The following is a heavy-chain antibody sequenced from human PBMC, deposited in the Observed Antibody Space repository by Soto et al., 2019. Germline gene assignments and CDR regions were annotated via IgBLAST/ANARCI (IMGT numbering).Heavy chain of an antibody. CDR3: TTVIKPYYYDFRDYYYYGMDV. J-gene: IGHJ6*02. D-gene: IGHD3-22*01. Sequence: GGSLRLSCAASGFTFSNAWMNWVRQAPGKGLEWVGRIKSKTDGGTTDYAAPVKGRFTISRDDSKNTLYLQMNSLKTEDTAVYYCTTVIKPYYYDFRDYYYYGMDVWGQGTTVTVSS. V-gene: IGHV3-15*07. CDR2: IKSKTDGGTT. CDR1: GFTFSNAW.